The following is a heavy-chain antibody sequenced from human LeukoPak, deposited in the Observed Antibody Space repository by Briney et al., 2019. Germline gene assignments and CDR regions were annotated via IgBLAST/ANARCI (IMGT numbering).Heavy chain of an antibody. D-gene: IGHD2/OR15-2a*01. CDR2: IIPIFGTA. Sequence: VASVKVSCKASGGTFSSYAISWVRQAPGQGLEWMGGIIPIFGTANYAQKFQGRVTITADESTSTAYMELSSLRSEDTAVYYCASRYFTIYTSGFDYWGQGTLVTVSS. CDR3: ASRYFTIYTSGFDY. CDR1: GGTFSSYA. V-gene: IGHV1-69*01. J-gene: IGHJ4*02.